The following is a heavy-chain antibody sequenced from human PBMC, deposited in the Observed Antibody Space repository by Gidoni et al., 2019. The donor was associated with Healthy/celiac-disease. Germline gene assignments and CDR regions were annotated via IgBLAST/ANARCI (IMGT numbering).Heavy chain of an antibody. CDR1: GFTFSSYA. V-gene: IGHV3-23*01. CDR2: ISGSGGST. J-gene: IGHJ4*02. CDR3: YYYDSSGYYYVGDY. Sequence: EVQLLESGGGLVQPGGSLRLSCAASGFTFSSYAMSWVRQAPGKGLEWVSAISGSGGSTYYADSVKGRFTISRDNSKNTLYLQMNSLRAEDTAVYYCYYYDSSGYYYVGDYWGQGTLVTVSS. D-gene: IGHD3-22*01.